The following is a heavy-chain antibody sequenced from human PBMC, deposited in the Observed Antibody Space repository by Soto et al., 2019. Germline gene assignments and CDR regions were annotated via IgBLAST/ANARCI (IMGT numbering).Heavy chain of an antibody. Sequence: GLDLEWLALIYWDDDKRYSPSLKSRLTITKDTSKNQVVLTMTNMDPVDTATYYCAHIGEYYGSGSRYYFDYWGQGTLVTVSS. CDR2: IYWDDDK. CDR3: AHIGEYYGSGSRYYFDY. V-gene: IGHV2-5*02. D-gene: IGHD3-10*01. J-gene: IGHJ4*02.